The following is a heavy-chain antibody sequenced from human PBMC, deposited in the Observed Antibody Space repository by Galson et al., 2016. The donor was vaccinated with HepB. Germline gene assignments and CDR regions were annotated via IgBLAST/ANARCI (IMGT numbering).Heavy chain of an antibody. V-gene: IGHV3-30*18. Sequence: SLRLSCAASGFTFSNYGMHWVRQTPGKGLEWVAVISHDENTQYYADSVKGRFSVSRDTSTLYLQMNSLRTEDTGIYYCAKDRYYDFWGWLGPWGQGTLVTVSS. D-gene: IGHD3-3*01. CDR3: AKDRYYDFWGWLGP. CDR1: GFTFSNYG. CDR2: ISHDENTQ. J-gene: IGHJ5*02.